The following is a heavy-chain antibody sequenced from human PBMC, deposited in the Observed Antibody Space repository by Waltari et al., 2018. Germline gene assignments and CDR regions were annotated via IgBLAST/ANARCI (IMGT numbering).Heavy chain of an antibody. CDR1: GFTVSNNY. CDR3: ARDAPRPLGSDAFDI. V-gene: IGHV3-53*02. Sequence: EVQLVETGGGLIQPGGSLRLSCEASGFTVSNNYMSWVRTAPGKGLEWVSVIYRGGSTYYADSVTGRFTISRDNSKNTLYLQMNSLRAEDTAVYYCARDAPRPLGSDAFDIWGQGTMVTVSS. D-gene: IGHD7-27*01. CDR2: IYRGGST. J-gene: IGHJ3*02.